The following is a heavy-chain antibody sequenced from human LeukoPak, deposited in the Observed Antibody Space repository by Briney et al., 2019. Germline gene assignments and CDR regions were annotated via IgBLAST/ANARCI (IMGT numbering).Heavy chain of an antibody. Sequence: GGSLRLSCAASGFTFSGSAMHWVRQASGKGLEWVGRIRSKANSYATAYAASVKGRFTISRDDSKNTAYLQMNSLKTEDTAVYYCTRLGMVSFPGGYYYYMDVWGKGTTVTVSS. V-gene: IGHV3-73*01. D-gene: IGHD5-18*01. CDR2: IRSKANSYAT. CDR1: GFTFSGSA. J-gene: IGHJ6*03. CDR3: TRLGMVSFPGGYYYYMDV.